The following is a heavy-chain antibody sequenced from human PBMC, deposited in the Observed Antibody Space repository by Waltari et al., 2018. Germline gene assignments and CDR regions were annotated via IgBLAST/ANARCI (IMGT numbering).Heavy chain of an antibody. D-gene: IGHD2-15*01. CDR3: ARDRGRGLYLDT. CDR1: L. Sequence: LWNWVRQPPGKGLEWIGQVHGSTGRTNYNPSFASRVTVSLDTYNNQFSLKLTYATAADMAVYYCARDRGRGLYLDTWGPGTLVTVSP. CDR2: VHGSTGRT. V-gene: IGHV4-4*02. J-gene: IGHJ4*02.